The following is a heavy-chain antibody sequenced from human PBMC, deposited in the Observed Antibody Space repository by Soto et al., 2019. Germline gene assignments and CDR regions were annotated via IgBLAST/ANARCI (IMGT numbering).Heavy chain of an antibody. Sequence: QVQLQESGPGLVKPSETLSLTCTVSGCSIRSYYWSWIRQPAGTGLEWIGRIHTSGSTNYNPSLKRRVTMSVDTSKTQFSLKVSSVTAADTAVYYCASGPKTEGPYGMDVWGQGTTVTVSS. J-gene: IGHJ6*02. CDR2: IHTSGST. CDR3: ASGPKTEGPYGMDV. CDR1: GCSIRSYY. V-gene: IGHV4-4*07. D-gene: IGHD1-1*01.